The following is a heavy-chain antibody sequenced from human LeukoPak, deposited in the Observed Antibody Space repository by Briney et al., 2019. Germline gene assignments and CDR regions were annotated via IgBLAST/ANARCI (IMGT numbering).Heavy chain of an antibody. CDR2: IYSDGST. CDR1: GFTFSSHG. CDR3: ARESYDILTGYSPYYFDY. J-gene: IGHJ4*02. D-gene: IGHD3-9*01. V-gene: IGHV3-53*01. Sequence: GRSLRLSCAASGFTFSSHGMHWVRQAPGKGLEWVSVIYSDGSTYYADSVKGRFTISRDNSKNTLYLQMNSLRAEDTAVYYCARESYDILTGYSPYYFDYWGQGTLVTVSS.